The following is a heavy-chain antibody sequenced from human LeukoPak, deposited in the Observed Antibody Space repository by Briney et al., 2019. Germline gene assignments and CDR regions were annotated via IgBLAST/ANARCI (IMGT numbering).Heavy chain of an antibody. CDR2: IKQDGSET. V-gene: IGHV3-7*01. CDR3: VREGFYFFDF. J-gene: IGHJ4*01. CDR1: GFTFTNNF. Sequence: GGSLRLSCAASGFTFTNNFMSWDRQVPGKGLERVANIKQDGSETTYADSVRGRFTIFRDNAKDSVYLQMNSLRAEDSATYYCVREGFYFFDFWGQGTLVTVSS.